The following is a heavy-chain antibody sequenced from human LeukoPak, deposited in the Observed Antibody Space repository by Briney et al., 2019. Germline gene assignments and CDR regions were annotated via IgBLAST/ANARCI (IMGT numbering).Heavy chain of an antibody. CDR2: TYYSGTT. V-gene: IGHV4-59*01. Sequence: SETLSLTCSVSGASITRYYWNWIRQSPGKGLEWIAYTYYSGTTNYNPSLKSRVTISVDTAKNQFSLRVSSVTAADTAVYYCARWGVGFSNNGFDYWGRGSLVTVSS. D-gene: IGHD2-8*01. J-gene: IGHJ4*02. CDR3: ARWGVGFSNNGFDY. CDR1: GASITRYY.